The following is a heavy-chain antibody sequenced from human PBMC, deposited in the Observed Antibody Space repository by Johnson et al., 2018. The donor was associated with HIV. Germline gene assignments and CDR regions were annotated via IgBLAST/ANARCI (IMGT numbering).Heavy chain of an antibody. D-gene: IGHD6-6*01. Sequence: QVQLVESGGGVVQPGRSLRLSCAASGFTFSSYGMHWVRQAPGKGLEWVAVIWYDGSSKYYADSVKGRFTISRDNSKNTLDLQMNSRRAEDTAVYHCAKPAGGGIAARNAFDIWGQGTMVTVSS. J-gene: IGHJ3*02. CDR2: IWYDGSSK. CDR1: GFTFSSYG. V-gene: IGHV3-33*06. CDR3: AKPAGGGIAARNAFDI.